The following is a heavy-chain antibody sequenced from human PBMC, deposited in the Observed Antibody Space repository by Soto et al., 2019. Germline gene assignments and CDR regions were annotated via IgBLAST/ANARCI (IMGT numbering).Heavy chain of an antibody. CDR3: ARHTSTPRWEVTNDAFDI. V-gene: IGHV4-39*01. D-gene: IGHD4-17*01. CDR1: GGSISSSSYY. CDR2: IYYSGST. Sequence: QLQLQESGPGLVKPSETLSLTCTVSGGSISSSSYYWGWIRQPPGKGLEWIGSIYYSGSTYYNPSLKSRVTISVDTSKNQFSLKLSSVTAADTAVYYCARHTSTPRWEVTNDAFDIWGQGTMVTVSS. J-gene: IGHJ3*02.